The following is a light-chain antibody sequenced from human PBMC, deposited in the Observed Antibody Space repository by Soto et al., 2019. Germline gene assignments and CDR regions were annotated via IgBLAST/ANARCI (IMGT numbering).Light chain of an antibody. J-gene: IGLJ2*01. CDR3: SSYTTSSALFVV. V-gene: IGLV2-14*03. CDR2: DVS. Sequence: QSVLTQPASVSGSPGQSITISCTGTGSDIGAYNYVSGYQQHPGKAPKLIIYDVSNRPSGLSNRFSGSKSASTASLTISGLQSEDEADYYCSSYTTSSALFVVFGGGTKVTVL. CDR1: GSDIGAYNY.